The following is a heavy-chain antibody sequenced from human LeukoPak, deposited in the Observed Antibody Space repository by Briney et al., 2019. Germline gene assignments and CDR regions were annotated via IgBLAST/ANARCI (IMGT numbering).Heavy chain of an antibody. CDR3: ARLASSSWPLYYYYGMDV. J-gene: IGHJ6*02. Sequence: ASVKVSCKASGYTFTSYDNNWVRQATAQGLEWMGWMNLNNGNTGCAQKFQGRVTMTRSTSISTAYMELSSLRSEDTAVYYCARLASSSWPLYYYYGMDVWGQGTTVTVSS. V-gene: IGHV1-8*01. CDR1: GYTFTSYD. CDR2: MNLNNGNT. D-gene: IGHD6-13*01.